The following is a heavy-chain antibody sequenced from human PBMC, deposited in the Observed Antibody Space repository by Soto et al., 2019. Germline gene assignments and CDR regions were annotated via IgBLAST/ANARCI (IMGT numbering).Heavy chain of an antibody. D-gene: IGHD3-10*01. V-gene: IGHV4-59*01. CDR2: IYYSGST. CDR3: ARVRFGELLVDY. Sequence: LSLTCTVSGGSISSYDWSWIRQPPGKGLEWIGYIYYSGSTNYNPSLKSRVTISVDTSKNQFSLKLSSVTAADTAVYYCARVRFGELLVDYWGPAPLVTVSS. J-gene: IGHJ4*02. CDR1: GGSISSYD.